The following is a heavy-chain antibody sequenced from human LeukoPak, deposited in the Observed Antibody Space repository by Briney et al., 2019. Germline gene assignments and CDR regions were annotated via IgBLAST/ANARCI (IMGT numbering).Heavy chain of an antibody. Sequence: GGSLRLSCAASGFTFSSYAMSWVRQAPGKGLEWVSAISGSGGSTYYADSVKGRFTISRDNSKNTLYLQMNSLRAEDTAVYYCAKGDPDLWSGLYYFDYWGQGTLVTVSS. CDR2: ISGSGGST. V-gene: IGHV3-23*01. CDR3: AKGDPDLWSGLYYFDY. CDR1: GFTFSSYA. J-gene: IGHJ4*02. D-gene: IGHD3-3*01.